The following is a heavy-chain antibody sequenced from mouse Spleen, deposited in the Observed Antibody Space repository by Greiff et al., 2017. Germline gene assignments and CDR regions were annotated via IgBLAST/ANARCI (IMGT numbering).Heavy chain of an antibody. Sequence: VQLQQSGAELVKPGASVKLSCTASGFNIKDTYMHWVKQRPEQGLEWIGRIDPANGNTKYDPKFQGKATITADTSSNTAYLQLSSLTSEDTAVYYCACDYSFDYWGQGTTLTVSS. V-gene: IGHV14-3*02. CDR1: GFNIKDTY. CDR2: IDPANGNT. J-gene: IGHJ2*01. CDR3: ACDYSFDY.